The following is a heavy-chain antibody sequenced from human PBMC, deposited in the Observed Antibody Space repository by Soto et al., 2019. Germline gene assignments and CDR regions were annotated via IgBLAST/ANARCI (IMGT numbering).Heavy chain of an antibody. CDR3: ARAGIYWGWGY. CDR1: GGSFSGYY. J-gene: IGHJ4*02. CDR2: INHSGST. Sequence: QVQPQPWGAGLLKPSETLSLTCAVYGGSFSGYYWSWIRQPPGKGLEWIGEINHSGSTNYNPSLKSRVTISVDTSKNQFSLKLSSVTAADTAVYYCARAGIYWGWGYWGQGTLVTVSS. D-gene: IGHD7-27*01. V-gene: IGHV4-34*01.